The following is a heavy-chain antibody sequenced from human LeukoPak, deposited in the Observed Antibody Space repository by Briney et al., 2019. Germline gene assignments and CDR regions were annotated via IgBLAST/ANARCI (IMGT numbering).Heavy chain of an antibody. J-gene: IGHJ5*02. Sequence: PSQTLSLTCTVSGASISSGDYYWSWIRQPPGKGLEWIGSIYYSGSTFHYNPSLKSRVAISIDTSKNQFSLSLSSVTAADTAVYYCASTNCSRPSCFGANWSAPWGQGTLVTVSS. CDR3: ASTNCSRPSCFGANWSAP. CDR2: IYYSGST. D-gene: IGHD2-2*01. V-gene: IGHV4-30-4*08. CDR1: GASISSGDYY.